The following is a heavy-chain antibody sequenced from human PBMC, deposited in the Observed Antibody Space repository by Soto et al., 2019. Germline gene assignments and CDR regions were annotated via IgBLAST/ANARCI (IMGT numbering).Heavy chain of an antibody. CDR2: ITSDSTTI. J-gene: IGHJ4*02. Sequence: EVQLVESGGGLVQPGGSLRLSCAASGFTFSSYGMNWVRQAPGKGLEWISHITSDSTTIYYADSVKGRFTISRDNGKNSLYLQMSRLRVEDTAVYYCARMFDYWSQGTMVTVSS. V-gene: IGHV3-48*01. CDR1: GFTFSSYG. CDR3: ARMFDY.